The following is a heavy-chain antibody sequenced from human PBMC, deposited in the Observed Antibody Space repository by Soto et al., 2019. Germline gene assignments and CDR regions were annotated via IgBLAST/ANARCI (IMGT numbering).Heavy chain of an antibody. CDR2: IYYSGST. CDR1: GASISSGGYY. Sequence: QVQLQESGPGLVKPSQTLSLTCTVSGASISSGGYYWSWIRQHPGKGLEWIGYIYYSGSTYYNPSLKSRVTISVDTSKNQFSLKLSSVTAADTAVYYCARDSCSGGSCYPTAGGMDVWGQGTTVTVSS. J-gene: IGHJ6*02. V-gene: IGHV4-31*03. D-gene: IGHD2-15*01. CDR3: ARDSCSGGSCYPTAGGMDV.